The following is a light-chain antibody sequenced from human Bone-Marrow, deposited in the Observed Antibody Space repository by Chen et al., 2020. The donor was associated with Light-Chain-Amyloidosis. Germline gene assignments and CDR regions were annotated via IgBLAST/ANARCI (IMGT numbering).Light chain of an antibody. V-gene: IGKV3-20*01. J-gene: IGKJ4*01. CDR3: QQYGTSPLT. CDR2: GAS. CDR1: QTISSNS. Sequence: EIVLTQSPGTLSLSPGEGANLSCRARQTISSNSLTWDKQKLGHAPRLLIYGASSRGTGSPDRFTRSGSGTDFSLTINRLVPEDFAMYYCQQYGTSPLTFGGGTKVESK.